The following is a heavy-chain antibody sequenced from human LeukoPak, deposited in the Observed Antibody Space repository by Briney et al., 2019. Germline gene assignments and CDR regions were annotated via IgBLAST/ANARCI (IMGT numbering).Heavy chain of an antibody. CDR2: IYYSGST. CDR3: VGRYIDYVDY. Sequence: KPSETLSLTCSVSGGSISNYYWSWIRQPPGKGLEWIGYIYYSGSTNYNPSLKSRVTISVDTSKNQFSLKLSSVTAACTAVYYCVGRYIDYVDYWGQGTLVTVSS. V-gene: IGHV4-59*01. D-gene: IGHD3-9*01. CDR1: GGSISNYY. J-gene: IGHJ4*02.